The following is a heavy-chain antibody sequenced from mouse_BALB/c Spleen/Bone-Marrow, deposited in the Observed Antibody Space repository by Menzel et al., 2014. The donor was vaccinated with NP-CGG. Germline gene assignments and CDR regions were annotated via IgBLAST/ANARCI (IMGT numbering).Heavy chain of an antibody. V-gene: IGHV5-17*02. CDR1: GFTFSSFG. D-gene: IGHD2-14*01. CDR3: ARDVPLYDVGYFDY. Sequence: EVQRVESGGGLVQPGGSRKLSCAASGFTFSSFGMHWVRQAPEKGLEWVAYISSGSSTIYYADTVEGRFTISRDNPKNTLFLQMTSLRSEDTAMYYCARDVPLYDVGYFDYWGQGTTLTVSS. J-gene: IGHJ2*01. CDR2: ISSGSSTI.